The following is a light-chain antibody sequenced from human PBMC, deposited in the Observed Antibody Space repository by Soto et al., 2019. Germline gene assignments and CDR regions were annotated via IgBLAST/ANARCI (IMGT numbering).Light chain of an antibody. J-gene: IGKJ2*01. V-gene: IGKV3-15*01. CDR1: QSVSSK. CDR2: GAS. CDR3: QQYDSWPYT. Sequence: EILMTQSPATLSVSPGERATLSCRASQSVSSKLAWYQQRPGQAPRLLIYGASTRVTGIPARFSGSGFGTEFTRTISSLQSEDSAVYYCQQYDSWPYTFGQGTKLEIK.